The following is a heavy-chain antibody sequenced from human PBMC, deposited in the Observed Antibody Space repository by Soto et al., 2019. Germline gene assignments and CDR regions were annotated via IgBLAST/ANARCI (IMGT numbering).Heavy chain of an antibody. V-gene: IGHV4-59*11. CDR1: GGSISGHY. J-gene: IGHJ6*02. CDR2: MYNSGST. Sequence: QVQLQESGPGLVRPSETLSLTCTVSGGSISGHYWSWIRQPPGKGLEWIGYMYNSGSTDYNPSLKSRVTISVDTSKNQFSLKLSSVTAADTAVYYCATHSASGSMYYYGMDVWGQGTTVTVSS. CDR3: ATHSASGSMYYYGMDV. D-gene: IGHD3-10*01.